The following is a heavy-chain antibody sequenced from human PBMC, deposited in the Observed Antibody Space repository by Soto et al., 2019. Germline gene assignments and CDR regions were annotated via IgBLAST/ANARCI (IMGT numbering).Heavy chain of an antibody. Sequence: SETLFLTCAVSGASIGTNNWWSWVRQPPGKGLEWIGEVYHSGTTNCNPSLKSRVTISIDKSKNQFSLTLTSMTAADTALYYCAVPGRGDFDYWSQGTLVTSPQ. CDR2: VYHSGTT. J-gene: IGHJ4*02. CDR3: AVPGRGDFDY. V-gene: IGHV4-4*02. D-gene: IGHD5-12*01. CDR1: GASIGTNNW.